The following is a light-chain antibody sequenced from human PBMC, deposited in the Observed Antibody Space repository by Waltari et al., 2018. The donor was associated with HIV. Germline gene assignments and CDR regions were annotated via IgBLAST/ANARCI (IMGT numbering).Light chain of an antibody. V-gene: IGKV1-5*03. CDR3: QQYNTYPT. CDR2: KAS. J-gene: IGKJ1*01. CDR1: QSIGSW. Sequence: DIQMTQSPSTLSASVGDRIILTCRASQSIGSWLAWYQQNPGRAPKHLIYKASTLQSGVPSRVSGSGSGTQFTLTINSLQPDDFATYYCQQYNTYPTFGQGTKVEI.